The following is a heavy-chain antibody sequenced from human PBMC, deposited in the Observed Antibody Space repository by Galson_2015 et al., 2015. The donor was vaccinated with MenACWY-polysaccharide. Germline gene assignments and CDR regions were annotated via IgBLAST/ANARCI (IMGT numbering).Heavy chain of an antibody. CDR1: GGSISSYY. D-gene: IGHD2/OR15-2a*01. CDR3: ARHMGILLNAFDI. V-gene: IGHV4-59*08. Sequence: SETLSLTCTVSGGSISSYYWSWIRQPPGKGLEWIGYIYYSGSTNYNPSLKSRVTISVDTSKNQFSLKLSSVTAADTAVYYCARHMGILLNAFDIWGQGTMVTVSS. CDR2: IYYSGST. J-gene: IGHJ3*02.